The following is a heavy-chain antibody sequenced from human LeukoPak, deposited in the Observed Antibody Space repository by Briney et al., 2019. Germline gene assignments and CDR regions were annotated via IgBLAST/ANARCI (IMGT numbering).Heavy chain of an antibody. D-gene: IGHD3-22*01. CDR1: GYTFTGYY. V-gene: IGHV1-2*02. CDR3: ARVSRFSYDSSGYRY. CDR2: INPNGADT. Sequence: ASVKVSCKASGYTFTGYYMHWVRQAPGQRLEWMGWINPNGADTNYAQKFQGRVTMTRDTSISTAYMELSRLRSDDTAVYYCARVSRFSYDSSGYRYWGQGTLVTVSS. J-gene: IGHJ4*02.